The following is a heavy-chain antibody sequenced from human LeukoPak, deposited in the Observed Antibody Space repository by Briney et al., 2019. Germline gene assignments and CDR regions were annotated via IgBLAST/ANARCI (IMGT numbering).Heavy chain of an antibody. CDR1: GASFTKYG. CDR3: ATEGFYY. CDR2: ISRSGDIT. V-gene: IGHV3-23*01. Sequence: GGSLRLSCADSGASFTKYGMKWVRQSAGAGLEYISGISRSGDITLYADSVKGRFTISRDNVQNTLYLQMNSLRAEDTALYYCATEGFYYWGPGTQVTVSS. J-gene: IGHJ4*02.